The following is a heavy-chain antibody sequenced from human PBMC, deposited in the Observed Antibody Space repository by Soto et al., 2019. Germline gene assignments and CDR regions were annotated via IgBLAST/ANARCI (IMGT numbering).Heavy chain of an antibody. CDR2: IDHSGGT. J-gene: IGHJ2*01. Sequence: SETLSLTCAVYGGSFSGYYWSWIRQPPGKGLEWIGEIDHSGGTNYNPSLKSRVTISVDTSKNQFSLKLSSVTAADTAVYFCARGGKQQLVRSQYFDLWGRGTLVTVSS. CDR3: ARGGKQQLVRSQYFDL. V-gene: IGHV4-34*01. CDR1: GGSFSGYY. D-gene: IGHD6-13*01.